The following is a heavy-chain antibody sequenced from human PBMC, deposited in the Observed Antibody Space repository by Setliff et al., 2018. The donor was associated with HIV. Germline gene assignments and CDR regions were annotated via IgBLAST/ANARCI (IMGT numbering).Heavy chain of an antibody. CDR2: IIPMFGTE. J-gene: IGHJ2*01. V-gene: IGHV1-69*06. D-gene: IGHD6-6*01. CDR3: ARGHSSSTNWFFDL. Sequence: GASVKVSCKASGGSFSSYAINWVRQAPGQGLEWMGRIIPMFGTENYAQKFQGRVTLTADKFTTTAYTELSRLTSDDTAVYYCARGHSSSTNWFFDLWGRGTLVTVSS. CDR1: GGSFSSYA.